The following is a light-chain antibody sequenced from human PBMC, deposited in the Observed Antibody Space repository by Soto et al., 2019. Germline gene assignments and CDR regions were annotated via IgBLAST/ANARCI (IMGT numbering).Light chain of an antibody. Sequence: GAKASLSCRASQSVSSNFLAWYQQKTGQAPRILIYGESSRATGIPDRLSGTGSEPHISHTINSLEPEDPPVHYCQKYETSPITIGQGTRLEIK. CDR3: QKYETSPIT. CDR1: QSVSSNF. V-gene: IGKV3-20*01. J-gene: IGKJ5*01. CDR2: GES.